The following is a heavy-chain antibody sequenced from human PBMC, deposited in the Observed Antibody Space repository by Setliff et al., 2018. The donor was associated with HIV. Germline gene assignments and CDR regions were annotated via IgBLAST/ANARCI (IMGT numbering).Heavy chain of an antibody. CDR1: GYSFTTYW. CDR2: IYPYDSDT. CDR3: ARRPYYDSWSGHQAFDI. D-gene: IGHD3-3*01. V-gene: IGHV5-51*06. J-gene: IGHJ3*02. Sequence: GESLKISCKGSGYSFTTYWIGWVRQLPGKGLEWMGIIYPYDSDTRYSPSFQGQVIIAADKSISTAYVQWSGLKASDTAMYYCARRPYYDSWSGHQAFDIWGQGTMVTVSS.